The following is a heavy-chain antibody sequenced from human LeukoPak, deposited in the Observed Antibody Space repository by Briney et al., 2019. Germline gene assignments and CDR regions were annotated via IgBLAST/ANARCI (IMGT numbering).Heavy chain of an antibody. V-gene: IGHV1-18*01. CDR1: GYTFTSHG. D-gene: IGHD3-22*01. J-gene: IGHJ3*02. Sequence: ASVKVSCKPSGYTFTSHGISWVRRAPGQGLESMGWISGNNGDTKYAQKFEGRVTMTTDRSKSTAYMEMRSLRSDDTAVYDCARVSGYDSGFIDIWGQGTMVTVSS. CDR3: ARVSGYDSGFIDI. CDR2: ISGNNGDT.